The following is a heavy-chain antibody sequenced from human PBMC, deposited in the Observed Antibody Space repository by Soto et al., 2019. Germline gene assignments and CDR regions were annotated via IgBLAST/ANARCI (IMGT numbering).Heavy chain of an antibody. J-gene: IGHJ5*02. CDR3: VSPSLT. V-gene: IGHV4-4*08. CDR1: GASVSTY. CDR2: VHARRDR. Sequence: QVQFQESGPGLVKPAETMSLTCIVSGASVSTYWNWIRQTPGKGLEWIGYVHARRDRNYNPSLKGRVTLSADTSSTLFSLTLRPVTAADTAVYYCVSPSLTWGQGTLVTVSS.